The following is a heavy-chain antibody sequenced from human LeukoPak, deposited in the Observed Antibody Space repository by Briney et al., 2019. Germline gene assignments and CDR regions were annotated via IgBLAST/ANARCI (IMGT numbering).Heavy chain of an antibody. CDR3: AKSNDYGGNSGPDY. V-gene: IGHV3-23*01. D-gene: IGHD4-23*01. CDR1: GFTFCNYA. J-gene: IGHJ4*02. Sequence: PGGSLRLSCAASGFTFCNYAMNWGPQAPGKGGGGGSTISASGGSTSYADSEKGRFIMSRDNSKNTLYLQMNSLRAEDTAVYYCAKSNDYGGNSGPDYWGQGTLVTVSS. CDR2: ISASGGST.